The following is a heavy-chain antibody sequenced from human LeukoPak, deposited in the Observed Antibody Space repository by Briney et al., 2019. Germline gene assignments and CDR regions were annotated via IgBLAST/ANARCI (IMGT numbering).Heavy chain of an antibody. D-gene: IGHD3-16*02. CDR2: IYSGGST. CDR1: GFTVSSNY. CDR3: ARELITFGGVIVNGAFDI. V-gene: IGHV3-53*01. J-gene: IGHJ3*02. Sequence: GGSLRLSCAASGFTVSSNYMSWVRQAPGQGLEWVSVIYSGGSTYYADSVKGRFTISRDNSKNTLYLQMNSLRAEDTAVYYCARELITFGGVIVNGAFDIWGQGTMVTVSS.